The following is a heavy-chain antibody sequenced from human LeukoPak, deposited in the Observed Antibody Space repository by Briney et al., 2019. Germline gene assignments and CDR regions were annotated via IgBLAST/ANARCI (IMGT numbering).Heavy chain of an antibody. Sequence: PSETLSLTCTVSGGSISSGSYYWSWIRQPAGKGLEWIGRIYTSGSTNYNPSLKSRVTISVDTSKNQFSLKLSSVTAADTAVYYCARVRYDYVWGSYRYTAYFDYWGQGTLVTVSS. CDR1: GGSISSGSYY. D-gene: IGHD3-16*02. CDR2: IYTSGST. J-gene: IGHJ4*02. CDR3: ARVRYDYVWGSYRYTAYFDY. V-gene: IGHV4-61*02.